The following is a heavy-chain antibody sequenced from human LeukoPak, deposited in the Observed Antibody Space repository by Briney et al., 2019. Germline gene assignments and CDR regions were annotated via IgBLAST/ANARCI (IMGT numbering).Heavy chain of an antibody. D-gene: IGHD6-19*01. CDR3: ARGSVGGWYYFDY. J-gene: IGHJ4*02. CDR1: GVSFSGYY. CDR2: INHSGST. V-gene: IGHV4-34*01. Sequence: SETLSLTCAVYGVSFSGYYWLWIRQPPAKGLEWIGEINHSGSTNYHPSLKRRVTISVDSSKSQVSLKLSSVTAADAAVYYCARGSVGGWYYFDYWGQGTLVTVSS.